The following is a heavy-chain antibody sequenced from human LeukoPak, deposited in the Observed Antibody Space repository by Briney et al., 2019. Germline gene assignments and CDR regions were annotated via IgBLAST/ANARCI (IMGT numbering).Heavy chain of an antibody. V-gene: IGHV3-23*01. J-gene: IGHJ4*02. CDR2: ISGSGGST. CDR1: GFTFSSYG. Sequence: GGSLRLSCAASGFTFSSYGMSWVRQAPGKGLEWVSAISGSGGSTCYADSVKGRFTISRDNSKNSLYLQMNSLRAEDTAVYYCARDFSDDSSGYYGELDYWGQGTLVTVSS. D-gene: IGHD3-22*01. CDR3: ARDFSDDSSGYYGELDY.